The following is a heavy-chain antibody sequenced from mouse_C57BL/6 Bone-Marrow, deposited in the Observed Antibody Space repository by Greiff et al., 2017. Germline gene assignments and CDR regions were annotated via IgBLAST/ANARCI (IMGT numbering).Heavy chain of an antibody. J-gene: IGHJ2*01. CDR1: GYTFTSYW. CDR3: ARGLVVHDY. CDR2: IYPSDSET. V-gene: IGHV1-61*01. D-gene: IGHD1-1*01. Sequence: VQLQQPGAELVRPGSSVKLSCKASGYTFTSYWMDWVKQRPGQGLEWIGNIYPSDSETHYNQKFKDKATLTVDKSSSTAYMQLSSLTSEDSAVYYGARGLVVHDYWGQGTTLTVSA.